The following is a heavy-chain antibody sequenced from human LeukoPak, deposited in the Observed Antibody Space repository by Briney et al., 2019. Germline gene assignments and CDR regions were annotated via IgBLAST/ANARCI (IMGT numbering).Heavy chain of an antibody. CDR3: ARGQWCRESPPFDY. CDR1: GGSFSGYY. Sequence: SETLSLTCAVYGGSFSGYYWSWIRQPPGKGLEWSGEINHSGSTNYNPSLKSRVTISVDTSKNQCSLKLSSVTAADTAVYYCARGQWCRESPPFDYWGQGTLVTVSS. D-gene: IGHD3-10*01. V-gene: IGHV4-34*01. J-gene: IGHJ4*02. CDR2: INHSGST.